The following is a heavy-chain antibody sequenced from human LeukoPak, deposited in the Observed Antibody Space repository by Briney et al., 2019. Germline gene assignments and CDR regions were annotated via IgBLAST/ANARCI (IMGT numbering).Heavy chain of an antibody. CDR1: GVSGVTFSNYA. CDR3: VEGIFDY. CDR2: ISGSGHTT. D-gene: IGHD3-10*01. V-gene: IGHV3-23*01. J-gene: IGHJ4*02. Sequence: GGSLRLSCAASGVSGVTFSNYALNWVRQAPGKGLEWVSDISGSGHTTNYANSVKGRFSISRDNSKTTLYLQMSSLRVEDTAVYYCVEGIFDYWGQGTLVTVSS.